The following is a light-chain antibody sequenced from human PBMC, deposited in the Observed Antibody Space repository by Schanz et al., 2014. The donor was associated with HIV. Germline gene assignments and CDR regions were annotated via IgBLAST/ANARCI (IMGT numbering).Light chain of an antibody. J-gene: IGLJ2*01. CDR3: TSYAGSNNVV. Sequence: QSALTQPRYASGSPGQSVTISCTGTRSDVGGYNHVSWYQQHPGSAPKVIIYEVTKRPSGVPDRFSGSKSGNTASLTVSGLKADDEADYYCTSYAGSNNVVFGGGTKLTVL. CDR2: EVT. V-gene: IGLV2-8*01. CDR1: RSDVGGYNH.